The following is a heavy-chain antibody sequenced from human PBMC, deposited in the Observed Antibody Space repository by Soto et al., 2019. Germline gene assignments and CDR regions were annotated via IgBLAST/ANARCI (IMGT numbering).Heavy chain of an antibody. J-gene: IGHJ4*02. Sequence: QVHLVQSGAEVKKPGSSVKVSCKASGGTFSSYAISWVRQAPGQGLEWMGGFIPIFGTTNYAQKFQGRVTITVDESTSTAYMELSSLSSEDTAVYYCTRDRGRGYNDGRGYYYSAYWGQGTLVTVSS. CDR2: FIPIFGTT. V-gene: IGHV1-69*01. D-gene: IGHD3-22*01. CDR3: TRDRGRGYNDGRGYYYSAY. CDR1: GGTFSSYA.